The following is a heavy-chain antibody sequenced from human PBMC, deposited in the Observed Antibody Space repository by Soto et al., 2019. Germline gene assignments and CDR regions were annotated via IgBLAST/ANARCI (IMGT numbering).Heavy chain of an antibody. CDR1: GFTFSSYD. J-gene: IGHJ4*02. V-gene: IGHV3-30*18. CDR3: AKGSYSGRYSDFDY. CDR2: ISNDGSNK. Sequence: GGSLRLSCAASGFTFSSYDIHWVRQAPGKGLEWVAVISNDGSNKYYTDSVKGRFTISRDNSKNTLYLQMNSLRTEDTAVYYCAKGSYSGRYSDFDYWGQGTLVTVSS. D-gene: IGHD1-26*01.